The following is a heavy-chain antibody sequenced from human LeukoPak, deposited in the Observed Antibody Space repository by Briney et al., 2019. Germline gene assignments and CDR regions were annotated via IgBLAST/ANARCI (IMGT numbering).Heavy chain of an antibody. CDR2: ITNLAGTI. CDR3: AKDGLRGYDFDY. D-gene: IGHD5-12*01. V-gene: IGHV3-23*01. Sequence: GGSLRLSCATSGFTFSTFAMSWVRRAPGKGLEWVASITNLAGTINYADSVRGRFTISRDNSKNTPFLQMNSLRVEDTAEYYCAKDGLRGYDFDYWGQGTLVIVSS. J-gene: IGHJ4*02. CDR1: GFTFSTFA.